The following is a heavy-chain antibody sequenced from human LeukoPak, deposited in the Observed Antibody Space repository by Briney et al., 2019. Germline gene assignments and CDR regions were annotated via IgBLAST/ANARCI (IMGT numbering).Heavy chain of an antibody. J-gene: IGHJ6*03. D-gene: IGHD1-14*01. CDR2: INPNSGDT. V-gene: IGHV1-2*02. Sequence: ASVKVPCKTSEYTFTGYYMHWVRQAPGQGLEWMGWINPNSGDTNYAQKFQGRVTMTRDTSISTAYMELSRLRSDDTAVYYCARDRTRYYYYSYMDVWGKGTAVTISS. CDR3: ARDRTRYYYYSYMDV. CDR1: EYTFTGYY.